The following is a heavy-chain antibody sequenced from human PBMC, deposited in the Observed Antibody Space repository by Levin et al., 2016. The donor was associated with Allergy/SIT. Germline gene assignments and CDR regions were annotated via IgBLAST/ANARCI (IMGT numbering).Heavy chain of an antibody. D-gene: IGHD3-10*01. CDR2: IYSGGST. J-gene: IGHJ3*02. CDR1: GGSISSSNY. V-gene: IGHV3-53*05. CDR3: ARERYYYGSGASAGAFDI. Sequence: GGSLRLSCAVSGGSISSSNYMSWVRQAPGKGLEWVSVIYSGGSTYYADSVKGRFTISRDNSKNTLYLQMNSLRAEDTAVYYCARERYYYGSGASAGAFDIWGQGTMVTVSS.